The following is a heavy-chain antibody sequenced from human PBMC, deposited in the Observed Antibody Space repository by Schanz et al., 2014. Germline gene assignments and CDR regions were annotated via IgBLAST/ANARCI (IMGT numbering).Heavy chain of an antibody. Sequence: QVQLVQSGAEVKEPGASVRVSCKASGYTFTGYYMNWVRQAPGQGLEWMGWINPDSGGTNYAQKFQGRVTMTRDMSINTAYMELSRLRSDDSAVYYCASDFWSGYSHYYYGLDVWGQGTTVTVSS. CDR2: INPDSGGT. CDR1: GYTFTGYY. J-gene: IGHJ6*02. V-gene: IGHV1-2*02. CDR3: ASDFWSGYSHYYYGLDV. D-gene: IGHD3-3*01.